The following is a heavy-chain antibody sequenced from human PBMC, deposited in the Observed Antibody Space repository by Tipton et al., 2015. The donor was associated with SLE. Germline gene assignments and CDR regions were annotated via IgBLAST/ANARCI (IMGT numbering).Heavy chain of an antibody. V-gene: IGHV4-61*09. J-gene: IGHJ4*02. CDR1: GGSISSGSYY. CDR2: IYTSGST. Sequence: TLSLTCTVSGGSISSGSYYWSWIRQPAGKGLEWIGYIYTSGSTNYNPSLKSRVTISVDTSKNQFSLKLSSVTAADTAVYYCASPSNWAREDPFDSWGQGTLVTVSS. CDR3: ASPSNWAREDPFDS. D-gene: IGHD7-27*01.